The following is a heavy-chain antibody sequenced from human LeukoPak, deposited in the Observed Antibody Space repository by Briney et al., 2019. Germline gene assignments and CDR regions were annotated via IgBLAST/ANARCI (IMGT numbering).Heavy chain of an antibody. J-gene: IGHJ4*02. D-gene: IGHD5-12*01. CDR3: ARDRSATPRAHTMDY. Sequence: GGSLRLSCAASGFTLSSYWMNWVRQAPGKGLEWVANIKQDGSVKNYVDSVKGRFTISRDNAKNTLFLQMNSLRGEDTSVYYCARDRSATPRAHTMDYWGQGTLVTVSS. CDR2: IKQDGSVK. V-gene: IGHV3-7*01. CDR1: GFTLSSYW.